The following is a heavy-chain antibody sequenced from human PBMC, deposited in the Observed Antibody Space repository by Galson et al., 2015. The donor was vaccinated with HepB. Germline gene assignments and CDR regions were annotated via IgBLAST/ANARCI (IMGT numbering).Heavy chain of an antibody. CDR1: GGTFSSYA. V-gene: IGHV1-69*13. J-gene: IGHJ6*03. CDR2: IIPIFGTA. Sequence: SVKVSCKASGGTFSSYAISWVRQAPGQGLEWMGGIIPIFGTANYAQKFQGRVTITADESTSTAYMELSSLRSEDTAVYYCARGRDIVVVPAALYEDYYHYYMDVWGKGTTVTVS. D-gene: IGHD2-2*01. CDR3: ARGRDIVVVPAALYEDYYHYYMDV.